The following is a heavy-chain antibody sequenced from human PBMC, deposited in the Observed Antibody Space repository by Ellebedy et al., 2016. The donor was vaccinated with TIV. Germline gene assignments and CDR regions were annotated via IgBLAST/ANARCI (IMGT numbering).Heavy chain of an antibody. Sequence: GESLKISCAASGFTFSSYGMHWVRQAPGKGLEWVANIKQDGSEKYYVDSVKGRFTISRDNAKNSLYLQMNSLRAEDTAVYYCARDMRITMIVVVISWYFDLWGRGTLVTVSS. CDR2: IKQDGSEK. V-gene: IGHV3-7*01. J-gene: IGHJ2*01. CDR1: GFTFSSYG. D-gene: IGHD3-22*01. CDR3: ARDMRITMIVVVISWYFDL.